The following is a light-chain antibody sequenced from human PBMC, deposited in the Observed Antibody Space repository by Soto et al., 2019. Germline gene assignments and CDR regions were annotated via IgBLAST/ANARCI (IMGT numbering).Light chain of an antibody. CDR3: QQYGSSPGT. CDR2: GAS. CDR1: QSVSSSY. J-gene: IGKJ1*01. V-gene: IGKV3-20*01. Sequence: EIVLAQSPGTLSLSPGERATLSCRASQSVSSSYVSWYQQKPGQAPRLLIYGASSRATGIPDWFSGSGSGTYFTITISRLAPEDFAVYCCQQYGSSPGTFGQGTKVEIK.